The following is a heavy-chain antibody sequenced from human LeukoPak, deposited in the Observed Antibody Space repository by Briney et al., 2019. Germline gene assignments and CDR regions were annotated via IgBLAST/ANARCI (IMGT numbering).Heavy chain of an antibody. Sequence: SETLSLTCTVSGGSITSSSYYWGWIRQPPGKGLEWIGSVYYSGNTYYNSSLRSRVTISVDTSKNQFSLKLSSVTAADTAIYYCTREYGFMTTVFHAFDIWGQGTMVTVSS. CDR2: VYYSGNT. D-gene: IGHD4-17*01. J-gene: IGHJ3*02. CDR1: GGSITSSSYY. V-gene: IGHV4-39*07. CDR3: TREYGFMTTVFHAFDI.